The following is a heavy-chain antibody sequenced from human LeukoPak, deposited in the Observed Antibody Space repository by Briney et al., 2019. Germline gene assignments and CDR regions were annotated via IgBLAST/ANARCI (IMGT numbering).Heavy chain of an antibody. D-gene: IGHD2-2*01. J-gene: IGHJ6*04. Sequence: SETLSLTCAVSGGSISSSNWWSWVRQPPGKGLEWIGEIYHSGSTNYNPSLKSRVTISVDKSKNQFSLKLSSVTAADTAAYYCARGGYQLLPRVYYGMDVWGKGTTVTVSS. CDR3: ARGGYQLLPRVYYGMDV. CDR1: GGSISSSNW. V-gene: IGHV4-4*02. CDR2: IYHSGST.